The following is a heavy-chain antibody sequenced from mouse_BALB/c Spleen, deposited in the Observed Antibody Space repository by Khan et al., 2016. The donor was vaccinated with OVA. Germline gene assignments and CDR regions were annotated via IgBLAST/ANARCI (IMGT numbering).Heavy chain of an antibody. J-gene: IGHJ1*01. CDR2: ISYDGRN. D-gene: IGHD1-2*01. V-gene: IGHV3-6*02. Sequence: EVQLQESGPGLVKPSQSLSLTCSVTGYSITSGYRGSGMRQFPGKKLEGMGYISYDGRNNYHQSLKNRISSTRDPSNNQFFLKLNSVPTDDAATYSCARGGALVPDWYFDVWGAGTTVTVSS. CDR3: ARGGALVPDWYFDV. CDR1: GYSITSGYR.